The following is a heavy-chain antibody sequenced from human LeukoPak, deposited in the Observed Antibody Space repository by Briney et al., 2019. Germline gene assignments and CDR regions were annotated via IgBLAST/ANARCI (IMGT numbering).Heavy chain of an antibody. CDR3: ARARGTYYYGSGSYSSSDY. CDR1: GGTFSSYA. Sequence: GASVKVSCKASGGTFSSYAISWVRQAPGQGLEWMGWMNPNSGNTGYAQKFQGRVTMTRNTSISTAYMELSSLRSEDTAVYYCARARGTYYYGSGSYSSSDYWGQGTLVTVSS. D-gene: IGHD3-10*01. V-gene: IGHV1-8*02. J-gene: IGHJ4*02. CDR2: MNPNSGNT.